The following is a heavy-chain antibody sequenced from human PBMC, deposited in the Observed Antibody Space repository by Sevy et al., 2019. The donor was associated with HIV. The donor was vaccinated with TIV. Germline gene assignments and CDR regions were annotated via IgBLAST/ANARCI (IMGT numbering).Heavy chain of an antibody. CDR1: GFTFSSYS. Sequence: GGSLRLSCAASGFTFSSYSMNWVRQAPGKGLEWVSSISSSSSYIYYADSVKGRFTISRDNAKNSLYLQMNSLRAEDTAVYYCARDLRDGSSWSENFDYWSQGTLVTVSS. CDR2: ISSSSSYI. J-gene: IGHJ4*02. CDR3: ARDLRDGSSWSENFDY. V-gene: IGHV3-21*01. D-gene: IGHD6-13*01.